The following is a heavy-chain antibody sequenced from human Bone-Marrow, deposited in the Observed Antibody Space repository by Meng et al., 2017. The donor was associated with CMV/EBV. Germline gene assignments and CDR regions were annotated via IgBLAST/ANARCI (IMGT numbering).Heavy chain of an antibody. Sequence: SETLSLTCTVSGGSISSGGYYWSWIRQHPGKGLEWIGYIYYSGSTYYNPSLKSRVTISVDTSKNQFSLKLSSVTAADTAVYYCARVVSSHDWFDPWGQGTLVPVSS. V-gene: IGHV4-31*03. CDR3: ARVVSSHDWFDP. CDR1: GGSISSGGYY. J-gene: IGHJ5*02. CDR2: IYYSGST.